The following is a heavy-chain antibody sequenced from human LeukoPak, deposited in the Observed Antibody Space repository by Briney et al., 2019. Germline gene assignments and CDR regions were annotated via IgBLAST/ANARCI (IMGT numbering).Heavy chain of an antibody. D-gene: IGHD6-19*01. Sequence: SETLSLTCTVSGGSISSSSYYWGWIRQPPGKGLEWIGYIYYSGSTNYNPSFKSRITISVDTSKNQFSQKLSSVTAADTAVYYCARPYSSGWPSDAFDIWGQGTMVTVSS. V-gene: IGHV4-61*05. CDR3: ARPYSSGWPSDAFDI. CDR1: GGSISSSSYY. CDR2: IYYSGST. J-gene: IGHJ3*02.